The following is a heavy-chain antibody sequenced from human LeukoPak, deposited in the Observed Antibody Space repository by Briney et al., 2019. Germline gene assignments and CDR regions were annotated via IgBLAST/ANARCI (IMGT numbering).Heavy chain of an antibody. V-gene: IGHV4-30-2*01. CDR1: DDSISSGGYS. Sequence: PSETLSLTCAVSDDSISSGGYSWSWIRQPPGEGLEWIGFLYHSESTFHNPSLKSRVTISVDRSKNQFSLKLSSVTAADTAVYYCARGRITMVRGVNDLDAFDIWGQGTMVTVSS. CDR3: ARGRITMVRGVNDLDAFDI. D-gene: IGHD3-10*01. J-gene: IGHJ3*02. CDR2: LYHSEST.